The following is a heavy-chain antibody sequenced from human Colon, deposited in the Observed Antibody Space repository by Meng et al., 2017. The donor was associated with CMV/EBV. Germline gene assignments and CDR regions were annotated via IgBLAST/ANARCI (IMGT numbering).Heavy chain of an antibody. CDR1: GYRFTDYW. J-gene: IGHJ5*02. D-gene: IGHD2-21*01. V-gene: IGHV5-51*01. CDR2: IYPGDSDT. Sequence: GESLKISCKASGYRFTDYWIGWVRQMPGKGLEWMGIIYPGDSDTRYSPSFQGQVTISADKSISTAYLQWNSLKASDSAIYYRARHVLGGGGDWGWFDPWGQGTLVTVSS. CDR3: ARHVLGGGGDWGWFDP.